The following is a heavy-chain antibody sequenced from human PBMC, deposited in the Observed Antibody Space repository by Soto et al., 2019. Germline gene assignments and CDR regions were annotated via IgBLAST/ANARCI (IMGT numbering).Heavy chain of an antibody. Sequence: SETLSLTCAVYGGSFSGYYWSWIRQPPGKGLEWIGEINHSGSTNYNPSLKSRVTISVDTSKNQFSLKLSSVTAADTAVYYCARGIYCSGGSCYSFDYWGQGTLVTVSS. CDR2: INHSGST. V-gene: IGHV4-34*01. J-gene: IGHJ4*02. CDR1: GGSFSGYY. D-gene: IGHD2-15*01. CDR3: ARGIYCSGGSCYSFDY.